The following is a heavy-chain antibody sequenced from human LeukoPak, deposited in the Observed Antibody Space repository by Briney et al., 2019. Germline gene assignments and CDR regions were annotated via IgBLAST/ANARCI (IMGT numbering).Heavy chain of an antibody. CDR3: AKDYSRDGYYADTFHI. V-gene: IGHV3-33*06. J-gene: IGHJ3*02. CDR1: GFTFSTYG. CDR2: IWNDGSNK. Sequence: SRRLTCEASGFTFSTYGMHWVRQAPGKGLEWVAVIWNDGSNKYYADSVKGRFTISRDNSKNTLYLQMNSLRVDYTAVYYCAKDYSRDGYYADTFHIWGQGTMVTVSS. D-gene: IGHD3-3*01.